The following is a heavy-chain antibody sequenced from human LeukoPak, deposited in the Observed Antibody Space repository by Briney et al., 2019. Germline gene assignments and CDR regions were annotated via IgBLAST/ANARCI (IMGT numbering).Heavy chain of an antibody. D-gene: IGHD6-13*01. CDR3: VRAKAAAAPGDY. J-gene: IGHJ4*02. CDR1: GFTFSDYY. CDR2: ISSSGSTI. V-gene: IGHV3-11*04. Sequence: PGGSLRLSXAASGFTFSDYYMSWIRQAPGKGLEWVSYISSSGSTIYYADSVKGRFTISRDNAKNSLYLQMNSLRAEDTAVYYCVRAKAAAAPGDYWGQGTLVTVSS.